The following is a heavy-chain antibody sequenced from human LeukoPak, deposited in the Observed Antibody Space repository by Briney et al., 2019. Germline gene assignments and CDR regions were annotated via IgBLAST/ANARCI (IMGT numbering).Heavy chain of an antibody. CDR3: ATYDAFDI. CDR2: IYYGGST. Sequence: SETLSLTCTVSGGSISSYYWSWIRQPPGKGLEWIGYIYYGGSTNYNPSLKSRVTISVDTSKNQFSLELSSVTAADTAVYYCATYDAFDIWGQGTMVTVSS. V-gene: IGHV4-59*01. J-gene: IGHJ3*02. CDR1: GGSISSYY.